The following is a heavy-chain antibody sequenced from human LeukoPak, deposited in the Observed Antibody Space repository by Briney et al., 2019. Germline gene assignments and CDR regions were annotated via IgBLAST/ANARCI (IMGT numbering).Heavy chain of an antibody. J-gene: IGHJ4*02. CDR3: ARGRVDTDFLDY. V-gene: IGHV4-34*01. D-gene: IGHD5-18*01. CDR2: INHSGST. Sequence: SETLSLTCAVYGVSFSGYYWSWIRQPPGKGLEWIGEINHSGSTNYNPSLKSQVTISVDTSKNQFSLKLSSVTAADTAVYYCARGRVDTDFLDYWGQGTLVTVSS. CDR1: GVSFSGYY.